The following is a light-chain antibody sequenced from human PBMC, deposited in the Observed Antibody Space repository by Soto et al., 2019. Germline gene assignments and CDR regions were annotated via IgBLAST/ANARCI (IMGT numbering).Light chain of an antibody. V-gene: IGKV3-20*01. Sequence: EIVLTQSPGTLSLSPGERATLSCRASQSVSVNSLAWYQQKGGQAPRLLIYAASTRATGVPDRFSGSGSGTDFALTIRRLETEDFAVYYWQQDGGSPFTFGRGTKVDLK. CDR3: QQDGGSPFT. CDR1: QSVSVNS. J-gene: IGKJ3*01. CDR2: AAS.